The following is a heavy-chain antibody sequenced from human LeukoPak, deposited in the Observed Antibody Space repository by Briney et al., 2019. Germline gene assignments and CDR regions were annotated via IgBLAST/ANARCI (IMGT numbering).Heavy chain of an antibody. D-gene: IGHD5-12*01. J-gene: IGHJ4*02. CDR2: INHSGST. CDR3: ARKGRWVRTFDY. CDR1: GGSFSGYY. V-gene: IGHV4-34*01. Sequence: SETLSLTCAVYGGSFSGYYWSWIRQPPGKGLEWIGEINHSGSTNYNPSLKSRVTISVDTSKNQFSLKLSSVTAADTAVYYCARKGRWVRTFDYWGQGTLVTVSS.